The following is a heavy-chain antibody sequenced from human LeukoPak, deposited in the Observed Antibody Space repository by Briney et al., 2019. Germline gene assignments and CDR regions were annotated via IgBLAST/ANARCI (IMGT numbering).Heavy chain of an antibody. J-gene: IGHJ6*03. V-gene: IGHV3-30*04. CDR2: ISYDGSNK. CDR3: ARDHRSWSQAPNYYYYYYMDV. D-gene: IGHD6-13*01. Sequence: AGGSLRLSCAASGFTFSSYAMHWVRQAPGKGLEWVAVISYDGSNKYYADSVKGRFTISRDNAKNSLYLQMNSLRAEDTAVYYCARDHRSWSQAPNYYYYYYMDVWGKGTTVTVSS. CDR1: GFTFSSYA.